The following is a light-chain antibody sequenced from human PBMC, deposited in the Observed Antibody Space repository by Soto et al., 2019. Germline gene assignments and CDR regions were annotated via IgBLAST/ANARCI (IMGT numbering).Light chain of an antibody. J-gene: IGLJ1*01. Sequence: QSVLTQPASVSXSPGQSITISCTGTSSDVGGYNYVSWYQQHPGKAPKLMIYDVSDRPSGVSNRFSASKSGNTASLTISGLQAEDEADYYCCSYTSSSTPWVFGTGTKVTVL. CDR1: SSDVGGYNY. CDR2: DVS. V-gene: IGLV2-14*03. CDR3: CSYTSSSTPWV.